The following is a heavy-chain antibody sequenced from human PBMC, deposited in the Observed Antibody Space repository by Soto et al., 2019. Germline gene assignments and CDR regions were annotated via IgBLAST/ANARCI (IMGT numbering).Heavy chain of an antibody. D-gene: IGHD2-2*01. Sequence: QVQLQESGPGLVKPSGTLSLTCAVSGGSISSSNWWSWVRQPPGKGLEWIGEIYHSGSTNYNPSLKSRVTISVDKSKNQFSLKLSSVTAADTAVYYCARGYCSSTSCYAGGVDWFDPWGQGTLVTGSS. CDR3: ARGYCSSTSCYAGGVDWFDP. CDR2: IYHSGST. CDR1: GGSISSSNW. V-gene: IGHV4-4*02. J-gene: IGHJ5*02.